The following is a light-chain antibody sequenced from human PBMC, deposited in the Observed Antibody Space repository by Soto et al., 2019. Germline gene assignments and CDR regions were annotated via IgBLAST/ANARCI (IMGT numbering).Light chain of an antibody. J-gene: IGLJ2*01. Sequence: QSALTQPASVSGSPGQSITISCTGTSSDVGSYNLVSWYQQHPGKAPKLMIYEGSKRPSGVSNRFSGSKSGNTASLTISGLQAEDEADYYFCSYAGSSTLVVFGGGTQLTVL. CDR2: EGS. V-gene: IGLV2-23*01. CDR3: CSYAGSSTLVV. CDR1: SSDVGSYNL.